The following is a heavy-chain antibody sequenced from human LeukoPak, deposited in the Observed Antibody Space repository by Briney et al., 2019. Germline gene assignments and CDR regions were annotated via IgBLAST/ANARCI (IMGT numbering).Heavy chain of an antibody. CDR2: ISGSGAST. Sequence: QTGGSLRLSCAASGVTFSSYAMSWVRQAPGEGLEWVSVISGSGASTYYADSVKGRFTISRDNSKNTLYLQMNSLRAEDTAVYYCAKVRFGVTARYYFDYWGQGTLVTVSS. CDR1: GVTFSSYA. J-gene: IGHJ4*02. CDR3: AKVRFGVTARYYFDY. V-gene: IGHV3-23*01. D-gene: IGHD3-10*01.